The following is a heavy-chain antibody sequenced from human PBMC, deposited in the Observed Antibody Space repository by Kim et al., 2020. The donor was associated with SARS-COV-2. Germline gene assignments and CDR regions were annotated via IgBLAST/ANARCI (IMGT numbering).Heavy chain of an antibody. Sequence: GGSLRLSCAASGFTFSSHWMHWVRQAPGKGLVWVSRINSDGTTTSYGDSVKGRFTISRDNAKNTLYLQMNSLRAEDTAVYYCVRRQFTSGWYYFDYWVQGTLVTVSS. CDR2: INSDGTTT. V-gene: IGHV3-74*01. CDR3: VRRQFTSGWYYFDY. CDR1: GFTFSSHW. J-gene: IGHJ4*02. D-gene: IGHD6-19*01.